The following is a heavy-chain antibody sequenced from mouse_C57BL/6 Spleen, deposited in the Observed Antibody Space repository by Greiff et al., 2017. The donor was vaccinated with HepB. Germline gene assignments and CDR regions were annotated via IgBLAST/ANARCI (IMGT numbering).Heavy chain of an antibody. D-gene: IGHD1-1*01. CDR2: INYDGSST. CDR3: ARGTVVASMDY. CDR1: GFTFSDYY. Sequence: EVKLVESEGGLVQPGSSMKLSCTASGFTFSDYYMAWVRQVPEKGLEWVANINYDGSSTYYLDSLKSRFIISRDNAKNILYLQMSSLKSEDTATYYCARGTVVASMDYWGQGTSVTVSS. J-gene: IGHJ4*01. V-gene: IGHV5-16*01.